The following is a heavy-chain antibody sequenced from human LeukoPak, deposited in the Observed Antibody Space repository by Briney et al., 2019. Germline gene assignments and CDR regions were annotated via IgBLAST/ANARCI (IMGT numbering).Heavy chain of an antibody. CDR1: GFPFKRYA. CDR2: FSGSGGST. Sequence: GSPRPPLAGSGFPFKRYALDRVPQAPGKGPGLVSAFSGSGGSTYYADSVKGRFTIPRDNSKNTLYLQMNSLRAEDTAVYYCAKGVNYYGSGSYPGYWGQGTLVTASS. V-gene: IGHV3-23*01. D-gene: IGHD3-10*01. J-gene: IGHJ4*02. CDR3: AKGVNYYGSGSYPGY.